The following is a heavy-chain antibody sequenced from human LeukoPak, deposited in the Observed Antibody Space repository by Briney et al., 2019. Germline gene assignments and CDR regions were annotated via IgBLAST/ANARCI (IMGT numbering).Heavy chain of an antibody. J-gene: IGHJ6*03. Sequence: SETLSLTCTVSGGSISSYYWSWIRQPPGKGLEWIGYIYYSGSTNYSPSLKSRVTMSVDTSKNQFSLKLSSVTAADTAVYYCARDPTYYDFWDMDVWGKGTTVTVSS. D-gene: IGHD3-3*01. CDR3: ARDPTYYDFWDMDV. CDR1: GGSISSYY. CDR2: IYYSGST. V-gene: IGHV4-59*12.